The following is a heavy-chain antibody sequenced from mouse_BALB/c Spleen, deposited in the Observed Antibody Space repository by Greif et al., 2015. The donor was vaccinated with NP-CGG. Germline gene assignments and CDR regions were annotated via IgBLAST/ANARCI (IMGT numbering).Heavy chain of an antibody. CDR1: GFNIKDTY. CDR2: IDPANGNT. CDR3: ARYGKYVYFDV. D-gene: IGHD2-1*01. V-gene: IGHV14-3*02. J-gene: IGHJ1*01. Sequence: EVQLQESGAELVKPGASVKLSCTASGFNIKDTYMHWVKQRPEQGLEWIGRIDPANGNTKYDPKFQGKATITADTSSNAAYLQLSSLTSEDTAVYYCARYGKYVYFDVWGAGTTVTVSS.